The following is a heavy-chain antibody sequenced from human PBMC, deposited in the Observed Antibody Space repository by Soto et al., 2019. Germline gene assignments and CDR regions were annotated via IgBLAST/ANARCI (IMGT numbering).Heavy chain of an antibody. V-gene: IGHV1-69*01. CDR2: IIPIFGTA. Sequence: KVSCKASGGTFSSYAISWVRQAPGQGLEWMGGIIPIFGTANYAQKFQGRVTITADESTSTAYMELSSLRSEDTAVYYCARVAARPGYNWFDPWGQGTLVTVSS. D-gene: IGHD6-6*01. CDR3: ARVAARPGYNWFDP. J-gene: IGHJ5*02. CDR1: GGTFSSYA.